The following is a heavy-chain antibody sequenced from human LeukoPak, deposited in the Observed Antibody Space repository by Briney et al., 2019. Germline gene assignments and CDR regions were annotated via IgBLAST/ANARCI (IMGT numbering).Heavy chain of an antibody. CDR1: GGSISTYY. V-gene: IGHV4-59*08. J-gene: IGHJ4*02. CDR3: ARQNTAGRQTGNFDY. Sequence: SETLSLTCTVSGGSISTYYWSWIRQPPGKGLEWIGYIYYSGSTNYNPSLKSRVTISLDTSKNQFSLKLSSVTAADTAVYYCARQNTAGRQTGNFDYWGQGTLVTVSS. CDR2: IYYSGST. D-gene: IGHD5-18*01.